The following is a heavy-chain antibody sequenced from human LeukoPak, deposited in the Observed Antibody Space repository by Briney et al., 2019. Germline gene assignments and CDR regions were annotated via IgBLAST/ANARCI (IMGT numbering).Heavy chain of an antibody. D-gene: IGHD3-3*01. Sequence: SETLSLTCTVSGGSISSGGYYWSWIRQPPGKGLEWIGYIYHSGSTYYNPSLKSRVTISVDRSKNQFSLKLSSVTAADTAVYYCARSNTYDFWSGYPRYYYYYMDVWGKGTTVTVSS. CDR2: IYHSGST. CDR3: ARSNTYDFWSGYPRYYYYYMDV. J-gene: IGHJ6*03. CDR1: GGSISSGGYY. V-gene: IGHV4-30-2*01.